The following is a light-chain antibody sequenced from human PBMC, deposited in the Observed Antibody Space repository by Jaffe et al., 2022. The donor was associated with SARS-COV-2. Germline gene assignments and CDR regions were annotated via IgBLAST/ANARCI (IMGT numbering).Light chain of an antibody. V-gene: IGLV1-51*01. CDR2: DHS. J-gene: IGLJ1*01. Sequence: QSVLTQPPSVSAAPGQKVTISCSGSNSDIGNNYVSWYQQLPGTSPKLLIYDHSKRPSGIPDRFSGSKSGTSATLDITGLQTGDEANYYCGTWDSSLTVYVFGSGTKVTVL. CDR1: NSDIGNNY. CDR3: GTWDSSLTVYV.